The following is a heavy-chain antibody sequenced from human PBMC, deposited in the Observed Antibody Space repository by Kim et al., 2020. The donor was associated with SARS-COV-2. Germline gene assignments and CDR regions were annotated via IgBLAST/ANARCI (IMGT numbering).Heavy chain of an antibody. CDR2: IYYSGST. CDR3: ARELTYDFWSGYYPGWFDP. D-gene: IGHD3-3*01. Sequence: SETLSLTCTVSGGSISSYYWSWIRQPPGKGLEWIGYIYYSGSTNYNPSLKSRVTISVDTSKNQFSLKLSSVTAADTAVYYCARELTYDFWSGYYPGWFDPWGQGTLVTVSS. V-gene: IGHV4-59*13. CDR1: GGSISSYY. J-gene: IGHJ5*02.